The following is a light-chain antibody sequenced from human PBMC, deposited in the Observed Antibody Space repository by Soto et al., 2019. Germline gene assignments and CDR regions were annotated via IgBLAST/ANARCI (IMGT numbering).Light chain of an antibody. V-gene: IGLV4-69*01. Sequence: QSVLTQSPSASASLGASVKLSCTRSRGHSNYAIAWHQQQSEKGPRYLMKLNSDGSHSKGDGIPDRFSGSSSGAERYLTISSLQSEDEADYYCQTWGSGIVVFGGGTKLTVL. CDR3: QTWGSGIVV. J-gene: IGLJ2*01. CDR1: RGHSNYA. CDR2: LNSDGSH.